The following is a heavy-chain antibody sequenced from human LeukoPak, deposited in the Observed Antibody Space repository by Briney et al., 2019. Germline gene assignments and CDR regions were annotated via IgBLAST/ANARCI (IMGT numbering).Heavy chain of an antibody. D-gene: IGHD1-26*01. CDR3: ARDNSVGDIAWWFDP. CDR1: GYSFINKW. Sequence: ASVKVSCKASGYSFINKWMHWVRQAPGQGLEWVGLINPTGTATICAEKFQGRVTLTRDRSTTTDYMELRSLKSEDTAVYYCARDNSVGDIAWWFDPWGQGTPVTVSS. J-gene: IGHJ5*02. CDR2: INPTGTAT. V-gene: IGHV1-46*01.